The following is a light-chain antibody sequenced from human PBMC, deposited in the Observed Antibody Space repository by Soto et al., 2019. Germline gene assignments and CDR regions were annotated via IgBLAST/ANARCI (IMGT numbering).Light chain of an antibody. CDR2: LGS. Sequence: DIVMTQSPLSLPVTPGEPASISCRSSQSLLHSNGYNYLDWYLQKPGQSPQLLIYLGSNRASGVPDRFSGSGSGTDFTLKISRVEAEDVGVYYCMQALQMRAFTFGPGTKVDIK. J-gene: IGKJ3*01. V-gene: IGKV2-28*01. CDR3: MQALQMRAFT. CDR1: QSLLHSNGYNY.